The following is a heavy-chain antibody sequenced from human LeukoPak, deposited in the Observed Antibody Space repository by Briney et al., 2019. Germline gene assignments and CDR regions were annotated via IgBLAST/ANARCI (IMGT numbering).Heavy chain of an antibody. D-gene: IGHD6-19*01. CDR2: IIPILGIA. Sequence: ASVKVSCKASGGTFSSYAISWVRQAPGQGLEWMGRIIPILGIANYAQKFQGRVTITADKSTSTAYMELSSLRSEDTAVYYCARLGGHSSGWYRAQNWFDPWGQGTLVTVSS. CDR3: ARLGGHSSGWYRAQNWFDP. CDR1: GGTFSSYA. J-gene: IGHJ5*02. V-gene: IGHV1-69*04.